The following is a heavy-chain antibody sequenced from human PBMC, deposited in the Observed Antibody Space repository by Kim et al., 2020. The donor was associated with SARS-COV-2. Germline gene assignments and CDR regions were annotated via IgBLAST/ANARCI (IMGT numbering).Heavy chain of an antibody. J-gene: IGHJ4*02. Sequence: GGSLRLSCAASGFIFSSYAMSWVRLAPGKGLEWVSIISGSGSSTYYADSVKGRFSISRDISKNTLFLQMNSLRAEDTAVYYCAKLHSYYFDSNAFQDDCWGQGTLVTVSS. CDR1: GFIFSSYA. CDR3: AKLHSYYFDSNAFQDDC. CDR2: ISGSGSST. V-gene: IGHV3-23*01. D-gene: IGHD3-22*01.